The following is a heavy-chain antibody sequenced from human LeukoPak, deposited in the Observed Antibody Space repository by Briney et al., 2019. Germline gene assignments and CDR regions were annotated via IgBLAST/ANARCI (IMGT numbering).Heavy chain of an antibody. V-gene: IGHV3-21*01. CDR2: ISSSSSYI. Sequence: NSGGSLRLSCAASGFTFSSYSTNWVRQAPGKGLEWVSSISSSSSYIYYADSVKGRFTISRDNAKNSLYLQMNSLRAEDTAVYYCARDRGGDFDYWGQGTLVTISS. D-gene: IGHD3-10*01. CDR3: ARDRGGDFDY. J-gene: IGHJ4*02. CDR1: GFTFSSYS.